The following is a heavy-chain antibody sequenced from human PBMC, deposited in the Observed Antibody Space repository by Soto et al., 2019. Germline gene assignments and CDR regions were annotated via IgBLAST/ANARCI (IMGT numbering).Heavy chain of an antibody. CDR1: GGSFSGYY. CDR2: INHSGST. Sequence: SVTLRLTCAVYGGSFSGYYWSWIRQPPGKGLEWIGEINHSGSTKYNPSLKSRVTISVDTSKNQFSLKLSSVTAADTAVYYCARYKWVGVSKYYYYYYGMDVWGKGTTVSVAS. CDR3: ARYKWVGVSKYYYYYYGMDV. D-gene: IGHD1-20*01. J-gene: IGHJ6*04. V-gene: IGHV4-34*01.